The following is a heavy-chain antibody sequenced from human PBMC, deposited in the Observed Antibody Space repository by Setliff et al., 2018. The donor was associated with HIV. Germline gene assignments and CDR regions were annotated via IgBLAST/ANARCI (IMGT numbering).Heavy chain of an antibody. J-gene: IGHJ4*02. Sequence: PGESLTLSCKASGYSFTNYWVGWVRQMPGNGLEWVGLIWPDDSDTIYSPSFQGQVTLSADKSITTVYLQWSSLEAPDTAMYYCARLSKYYDFWTPNYWGQGTLVTVSS. D-gene: IGHD3-3*01. V-gene: IGHV5-51*01. CDR3: ARLSKYYDFWTPNY. CDR1: GYSFTNYW. CDR2: IWPDDSDT.